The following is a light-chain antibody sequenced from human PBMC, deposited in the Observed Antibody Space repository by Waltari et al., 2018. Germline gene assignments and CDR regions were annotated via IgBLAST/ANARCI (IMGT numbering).Light chain of an antibody. CDR2: SNN. J-gene: IGLJ3*02. CDR1: SSNIGRNT. CDR3: AAWDDSLNAVV. V-gene: IGLV1-44*01. Sequence: QSVVTQPPSASGTPGQRVPIPCSGSSSNIGRNTLTWYQQLPGTAPKRLFYSNNQRPSGVPDRVSGSKSGTSASLAISGLQSEDEADYYCAAWDDSLNAVVFGGGTKLTVL.